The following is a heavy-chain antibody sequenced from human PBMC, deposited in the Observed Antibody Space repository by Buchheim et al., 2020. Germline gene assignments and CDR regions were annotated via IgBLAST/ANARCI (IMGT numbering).Heavy chain of an antibody. CDR3: ARRGYGDYIENWFDP. D-gene: IGHD4-17*01. V-gene: IGHV4-39*01. CDR2: IYFTGSP. J-gene: IGHJ5*02. Sequence: LQLLESGPGLVKPSETLSLTCTVSGGSITSDSHYWGWIRQPPGKGLEWIGNIYFTGSPYYNPSIKSRSTISVDTSNNQFSLKLSSVTAADTAVYYCARRGYGDYIENWFDPWGQGTL. CDR1: GGSITSDSHY.